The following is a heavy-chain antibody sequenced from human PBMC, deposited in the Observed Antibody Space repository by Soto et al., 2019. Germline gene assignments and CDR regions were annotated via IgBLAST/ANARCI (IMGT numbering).Heavy chain of an antibody. J-gene: IGHJ4*02. CDR3: ATRRYSGYGNFDY. CDR2: INHSGST. V-gene: IGHV4-34*01. D-gene: IGHD5-12*01. Sequence: SETLSLTCAVYGGSFSGYYWSWIRQPPGKGLEWIGEINHSGSTNYNPSLKSRVTISVDTSKNQFSLKLSSVTAADTAVYYCATRRYSGYGNFDYWGQGTLVTVSS. CDR1: GGSFSGYY.